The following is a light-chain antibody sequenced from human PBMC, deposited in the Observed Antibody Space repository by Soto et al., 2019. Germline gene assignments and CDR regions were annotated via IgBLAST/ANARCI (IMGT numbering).Light chain of an antibody. CDR3: SSYAGGHIVI. CDR1: SSDVGYYNY. J-gene: IGLJ2*01. V-gene: IGLV2-8*01. Sequence: QSVLTQPPSASGSPGQSVTISCTGTSSDVGYYNYVSWYQQHPGRAPKLMISEVSKRPSGVPDRFSGSKSGNTASLTVSGLQAEDEADYYCSSYAGGHIVIFGGGTKLTVL. CDR2: EVS.